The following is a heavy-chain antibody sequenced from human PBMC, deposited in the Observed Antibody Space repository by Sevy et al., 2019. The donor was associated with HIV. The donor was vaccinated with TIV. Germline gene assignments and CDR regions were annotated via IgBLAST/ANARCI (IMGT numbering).Heavy chain of an antibody. V-gene: IGHV4-59*08. Sequence: SETLSLTCTVSGGSITSLYWNWIRQPPGKGLEWIANIYYNGHINYNPSLKSRVTLSLDTSKNQFSLRLSSVTAADTAMYYCAGENAWGRGYSWGQGTLVTISS. D-gene: IGHD1-26*01. CDR1: GGSITSLY. J-gene: IGHJ4*02. CDR3: AGENAWGRGYS. CDR2: IYYNGHI.